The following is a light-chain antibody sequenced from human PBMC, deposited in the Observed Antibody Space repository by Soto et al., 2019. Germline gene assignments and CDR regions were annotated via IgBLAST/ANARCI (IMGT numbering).Light chain of an antibody. V-gene: IGKV3-20*01. J-gene: IGKJ1*01. CDR1: QSVRSKY. Sequence: EIVLTQSPGTLSLSPGERATLSCRASQSVRSKYLAWYQQKPGQAPRLLIYGSSSRPPRIPDRVSGSGSGTEFTLTISRLEPEDFAVYYCQEYGTSPQTFGQGTKVEIK. CDR3: QEYGTSPQT. CDR2: GSS.